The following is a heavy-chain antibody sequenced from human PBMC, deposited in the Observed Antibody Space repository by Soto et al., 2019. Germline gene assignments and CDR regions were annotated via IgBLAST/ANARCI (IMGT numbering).Heavy chain of an antibody. V-gene: IGHV3-30*18. J-gene: IGHJ4*02. Sequence: QVQLVESGGGVVQPGKSLRLSCATSGFTFNSYALHWVRQAPGKGLEWVALISNDGSKTFYADSVKGRFTISRDTAKNTLFLQMNSLTTEATAVYFCAKAGEIFGLVIFAYLDFWGQGTLVAVSS. CDR1: GFTFNSYA. D-gene: IGHD3-3*01. CDR2: ISNDGSKT. CDR3: AKAGEIFGLVIFAYLDF.